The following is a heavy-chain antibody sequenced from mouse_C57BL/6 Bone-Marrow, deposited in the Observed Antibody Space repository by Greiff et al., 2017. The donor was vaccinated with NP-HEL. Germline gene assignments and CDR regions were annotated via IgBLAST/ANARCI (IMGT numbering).Heavy chain of an antibody. V-gene: IGHV2-6-1*01. D-gene: IGHD1-1*01. J-gene: IGHJ4*01. CDR2: IWSDGST. Sequence: QVQLKESGPGLVAPSQRLSITCTVSGFSLTSYGVHWVRQPPGKGLEWLVVIWSDGSTPFNSALKSRLSISKDNSKSPVFVKMNSLQTDDTAMYYCARQSIYYYGSSRYYAMDYWGQGTSVTVSS. CDR1: GFSLTSYG. CDR3: ARQSIYYYGSSRYYAMDY.